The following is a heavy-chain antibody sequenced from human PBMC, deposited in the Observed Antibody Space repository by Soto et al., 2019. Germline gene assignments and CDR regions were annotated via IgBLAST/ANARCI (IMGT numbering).Heavy chain of an antibody. Sequence: GVSAKVCSRATGYTFTISAMQCLRKAPGQRLEWMGWINAGNGNKKYSQKFQGRVTITRDTSASTAYMELSSLRSEDTAVYYCARGGYVSSGLDYWGQGTLVTVYS. D-gene: IGHD3-22*01. J-gene: IGHJ4*02. V-gene: IGHV1-3*01. CDR1: GYTFTISA. CDR3: ARGGYVSSGLDY. CDR2: INAGNGNK.